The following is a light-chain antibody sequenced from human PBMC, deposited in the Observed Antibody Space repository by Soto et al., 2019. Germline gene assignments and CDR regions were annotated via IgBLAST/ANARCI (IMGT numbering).Light chain of an antibody. CDR1: QSVNSN. Sequence: EIVMTQSPATLSVSPGERATLSCRASQSVNSNLAWHKQKPGQAPRLLIYDASSRATDIPARFSGSVSGIEFTLTISSLLSEDFAVYYCQQYNNWPLTFGGGTKVDIK. V-gene: IGKV3-15*01. J-gene: IGKJ4*01. CDR3: QQYNNWPLT. CDR2: DAS.